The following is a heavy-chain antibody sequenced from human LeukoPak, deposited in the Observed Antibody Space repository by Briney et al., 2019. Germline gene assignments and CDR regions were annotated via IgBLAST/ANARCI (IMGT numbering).Heavy chain of an antibody. V-gene: IGHV1-69*13. CDR3: ARGGKGYDSSGYPYYYFDY. Sequence: SVSVSFTASGGTFSSYAISWVRQAPGQGLEWMGGIIPIFGTANYAQKFQGRVTITADESTSTAYMELSSLRSEDTAVYYCARGGKGYDSSGYPYYYFDYWGQGTLVTVSS. CDR2: IIPIFGTA. CDR1: GGTFSSYA. J-gene: IGHJ4*02. D-gene: IGHD3-22*01.